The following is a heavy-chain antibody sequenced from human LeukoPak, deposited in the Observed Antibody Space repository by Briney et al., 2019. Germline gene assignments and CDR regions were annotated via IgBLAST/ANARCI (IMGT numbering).Heavy chain of an antibody. D-gene: IGHD3-10*01. CDR1: GDSVSNGNYY. CDR3: ARSQNYYGSGDY. J-gene: IGHJ4*02. CDR2: IYYTGKT. V-gene: IGHV4-61*03. Sequence: PSETLSLTCTVSGDSVSNGNYYWSWLRQPPGKALEWIGYIYYTGKTYYNPSLEGRVTILVDTSRNHFSVKLSSVTTADTAVYYCARSQNYYGSGDYWSQGTLVTVSS.